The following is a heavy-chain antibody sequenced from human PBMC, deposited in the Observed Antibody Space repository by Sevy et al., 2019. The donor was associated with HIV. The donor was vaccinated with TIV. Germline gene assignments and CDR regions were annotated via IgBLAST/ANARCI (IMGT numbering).Heavy chain of an antibody. V-gene: IGHV3-11*06. CDR1: GFTFGDYY. J-gene: IGHJ3*01. CDR2: ISSRSSFT. CDR3: ARGAYDV. Sequence: GGSLRLSCVGSGFTFGDYYISWIRQAPGKGLECVAYISSRSSFTNYTDSVRGRFTISRDNGKNEVFLQMNRLRAEDTGVYYCARGAYDVWGQGTTVTVSS.